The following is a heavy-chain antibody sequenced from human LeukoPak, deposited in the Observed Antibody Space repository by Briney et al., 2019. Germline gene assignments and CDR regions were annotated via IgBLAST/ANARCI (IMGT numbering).Heavy chain of an antibody. V-gene: IGHV3-53*01. J-gene: IGHJ3*02. CDR1: GFTVSSNY. D-gene: IGHD3-10*01. CDR3: ARDRNYYGSGKDAFDI. CDR2: IYSGGST. Sequence: SGGSLRLSCAASGFTVSSNYMSWVRQAPGKGLEWVSVIYSGGSTYYADSVKSRFTISRDNSKNTLYLQMNSLRAEDTAVYYCARDRNYYGSGKDAFDIWGQGTMVTVSS.